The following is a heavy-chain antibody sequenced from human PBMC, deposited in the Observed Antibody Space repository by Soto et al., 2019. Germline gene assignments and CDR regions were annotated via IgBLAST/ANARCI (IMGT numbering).Heavy chain of an antibody. V-gene: IGHV4-30-4*01. CDR3: ARGGYYYDSSGSRDYYYGMDV. D-gene: IGHD3-22*01. Sequence: LSLPFTVSGGSISSGDYYWSWIRQPPGKGLEWIGYIYYSGSTYYNPSLKSRVTISVDTSKNQFSLKLSSVTAADTAVYYCARGGYYYDSSGSRDYYYGMDVWGQGTTVTVSS. J-gene: IGHJ6*02. CDR1: GGSISSGDYY. CDR2: IYYSGST.